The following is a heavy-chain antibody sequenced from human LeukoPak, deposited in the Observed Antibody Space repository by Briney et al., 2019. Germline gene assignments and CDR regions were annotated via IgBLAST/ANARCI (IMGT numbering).Heavy chain of an antibody. J-gene: IGHJ4*02. V-gene: IGHV3-30*04. Sequence: SCKASGYTFTSYAMHWVRQAPGKGLEWVAVISYDGSNKYYADSVKGRFTISRDNSKNTLYLQMNSLRAEDTAVYYCVRDLGGRSGHWGQGTLVTVSS. D-gene: IGHD1-26*01. CDR1: GYTFTSYA. CDR3: VRDLGGRSGH. CDR2: ISYDGSNK.